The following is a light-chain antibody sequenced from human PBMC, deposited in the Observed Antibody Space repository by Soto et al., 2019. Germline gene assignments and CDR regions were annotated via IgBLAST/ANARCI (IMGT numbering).Light chain of an antibody. CDR1: QGISSY. Sequence: DLQLTQSPSFLSASVGDRVTITCRASQGISSYLAWYQQKPGEAPKLLIYAASTLQSGVPSRFSGSGSGTEFTLTISSLQPEDFATYYCQQLNSYPWTFGQGTKVEIK. V-gene: IGKV1-9*01. CDR3: QQLNSYPWT. J-gene: IGKJ1*01. CDR2: AAS.